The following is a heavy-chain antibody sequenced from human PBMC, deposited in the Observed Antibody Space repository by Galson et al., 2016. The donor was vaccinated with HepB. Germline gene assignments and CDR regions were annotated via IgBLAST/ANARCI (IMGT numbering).Heavy chain of an antibody. CDR3: AKDPTTTMSGAFDI. D-gene: IGHD4-11*01. J-gene: IGHJ3*02. CDR2: VSGTGGST. Sequence: SLRLSCAASEFTFASYGMSWVRQAPGKGLEWVSSVSGTGGSTFYTPSVKGRFTISRDNSKNTVYLEMYNLRAEDTAIYFCAKDPTTTMSGAFDIWGQGAMVTVSS. V-gene: IGHV3-23*01. CDR1: EFTFASYG.